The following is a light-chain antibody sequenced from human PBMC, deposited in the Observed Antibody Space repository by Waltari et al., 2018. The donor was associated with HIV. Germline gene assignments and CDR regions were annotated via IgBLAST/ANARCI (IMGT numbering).Light chain of an antibody. Sequence: SYVLTQPPSVSVAPGKTARISCGGKNIESSSVHWYQQKPGQAPVLVIYDDTDRPAGIPERCSASNSGNTATLTISRVEAGDEADYYGQVWDSTSDHATFGGGTKLTV. CDR2: DDT. CDR3: QVWDSTSDHAT. V-gene: IGLV3-21*04. CDR1: NIESSS. J-gene: IGLJ2*01.